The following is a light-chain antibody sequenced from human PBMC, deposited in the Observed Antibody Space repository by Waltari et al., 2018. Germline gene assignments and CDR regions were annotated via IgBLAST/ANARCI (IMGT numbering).Light chain of an antibody. J-gene: IGLJ7*01. CDR3: QSYEGTTVV. V-gene: IGLV6-57*03. Sequence: TLTQPHSVSESPGKTVTISCTRSDGSMAGNYVQWYQQRPGSAPTMLIYASNVRSSGVPDRFSGSTDISSNTASLTISGLTSEDEADYYCQSYEGTTVVFGGGTQLTV. CDR1: DGSMAGNY. CDR2: ASN.